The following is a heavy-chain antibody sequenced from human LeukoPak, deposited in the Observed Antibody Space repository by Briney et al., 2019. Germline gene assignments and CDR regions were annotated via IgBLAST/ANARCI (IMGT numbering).Heavy chain of an antibody. J-gene: IGHJ4*02. V-gene: IGHV4-59*01. D-gene: IGHD6-19*01. CDR3: ARGSTSGWSHYFDY. CDR1: GGSISSYY. CDR2: VSYSGTT. Sequence: KPSETLSLTCTVSGGSISSYYWSWIRQPPGKGLEWIGYVSYSGTTNYTPSLKSRVTISVDTSKNQFSLKLSSVTAADTAVYYCARGSTSGWSHYFDYWGQGGLVTVSS.